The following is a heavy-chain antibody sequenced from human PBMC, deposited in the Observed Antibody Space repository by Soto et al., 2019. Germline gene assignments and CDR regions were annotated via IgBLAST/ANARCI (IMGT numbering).Heavy chain of an antibody. D-gene: IGHD4-17*01. Sequence: PSETLSLTCSVSGGSISSYYWSWIRQPQGKGLEWIGYIYYSGSASYNPSLKSRVTISGDMSKDQFSLKLTSVTAADTAVYYCARETTVVTPHFDYWGQGTLVTVS. CDR1: GGSISSYY. V-gene: IGHV4-59*01. J-gene: IGHJ4*02. CDR2: IYYSGSA. CDR3: ARETTVVTPHFDY.